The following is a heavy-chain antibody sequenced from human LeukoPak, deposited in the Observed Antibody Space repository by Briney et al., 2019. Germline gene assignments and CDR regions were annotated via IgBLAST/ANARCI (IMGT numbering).Heavy chain of an antibody. CDR1: GGSISSSSYY. Sequence: ASETLSLTCTVSGGSISSSSYYWGWIRQPPGKGLEWIGSIYYSGSTYYNPSLKSRVTISVDTSKNQFSLKLSSVTAADTAVYYCARQDIVVVVAAIPSGDFDYWGQGTLVTVSS. CDR3: ARQDIVVVVAAIPSGDFDY. D-gene: IGHD2-15*01. CDR2: IYYSGST. V-gene: IGHV4-39*01. J-gene: IGHJ4*02.